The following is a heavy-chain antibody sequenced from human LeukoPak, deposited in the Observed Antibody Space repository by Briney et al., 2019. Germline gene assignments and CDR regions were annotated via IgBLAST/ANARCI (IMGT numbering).Heavy chain of an antibody. Sequence: SQTLSLTCTVSSGSISGGGFHWSWIRQPPGKGLEWIGFIYYSGSTYYNPSLKSRLAISLDTSKNQFSLKLTSVTAADSAVYYCTRVSAGATDYWGQGTLVTVSS. CDR3: TRVSAGATDY. CDR1: SGSISGGGFH. V-gene: IGHV4-31*03. CDR2: IYYSGST. D-gene: IGHD1-26*01. J-gene: IGHJ4*02.